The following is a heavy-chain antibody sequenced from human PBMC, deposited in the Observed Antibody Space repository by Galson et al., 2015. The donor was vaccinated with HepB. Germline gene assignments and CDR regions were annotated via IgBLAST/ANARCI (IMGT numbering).Heavy chain of an antibody. V-gene: IGHV1-69*10. D-gene: IGHD6-13*01. CDR1: GGTFSSYA. Sequence: SVKVSCKASGGTFSSYAISWVRQAPGQGLEWMGGIIPILGIANYAQKFQGRVTITADKSTSTAYMELSSLRSEDTAVYYCARGDIAAAGAEYFQHWGQGTLVTVSS. J-gene: IGHJ1*01. CDR2: IIPILGIA. CDR3: ARGDIAAAGAEYFQH.